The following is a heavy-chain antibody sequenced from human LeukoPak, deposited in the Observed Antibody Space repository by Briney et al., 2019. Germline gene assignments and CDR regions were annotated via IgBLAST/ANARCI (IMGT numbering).Heavy chain of an antibody. D-gene: IGHD5-24*01. CDR1: GGSISSSSYF. CDR3: VRGRWQGRDFDY. Sequence: SETLSLTCTVSGGSISSSSYFWDWIRQPPGKGLEWIGSIFHTGITYYNPSLRSRVTMSLDTSENQFSLKLSSVTAADTAVYYCVRGRWQGRDFDYWGQGTLVTVSS. J-gene: IGHJ4*02. V-gene: IGHV4-39*01. CDR2: IFHTGIT.